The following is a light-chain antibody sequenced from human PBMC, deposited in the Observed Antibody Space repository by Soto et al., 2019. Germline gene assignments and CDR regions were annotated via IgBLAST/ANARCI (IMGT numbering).Light chain of an antibody. CDR1: QSVRNNY. Sequence: EIVLTQSPGTLPLSPGERATLSCRASQSVRNNYLAWYQQKTGQAPRLLIYGASSRATGIPDRFSGSGSGADFTLTISRLEPEDFAVYYCQQYGASTWAFGQGTKVEIK. V-gene: IGKV3-20*01. J-gene: IGKJ1*01. CDR3: QQYGASTWA. CDR2: GAS.